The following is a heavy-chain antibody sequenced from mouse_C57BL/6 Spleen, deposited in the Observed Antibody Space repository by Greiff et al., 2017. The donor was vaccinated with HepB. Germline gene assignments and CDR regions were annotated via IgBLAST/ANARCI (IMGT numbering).Heavy chain of an antibody. CDR1: GYTFTSYW. Sequence: QVQLQQPGAELVKPGASVKLSCKASGYTFTSYWMQWVKQRPGQGLEWIGEIDPSDSYTNYNQKFKGKATLTVDTSSSTAYMQLSSLTSEDSAVYYCARAYYYGSSYWGQVTLVTVSA. V-gene: IGHV1-50*01. CDR3: ARAYYYGSSY. D-gene: IGHD1-1*01. J-gene: IGHJ3*01. CDR2: IDPSDSYT.